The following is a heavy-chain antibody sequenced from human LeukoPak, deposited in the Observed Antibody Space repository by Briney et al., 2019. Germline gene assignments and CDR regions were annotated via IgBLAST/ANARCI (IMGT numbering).Heavy chain of an antibody. CDR1: GGSIISGDYY. D-gene: IGHD2-21*02. CDR2: IYYTGTT. CDR3: ARDIGGVTPPFY. J-gene: IGHJ4*02. Sequence: SETLSLTCNVSGGSIISGDYYWSWIRQSPGKGLEWIGYIYYTGTTYYNPSLKSRVNMSIDTSKNQFSLKLTSVTAADTAVYYCARDIGGVTPPFYWSQGTLVTVSS. V-gene: IGHV4-30-4*01.